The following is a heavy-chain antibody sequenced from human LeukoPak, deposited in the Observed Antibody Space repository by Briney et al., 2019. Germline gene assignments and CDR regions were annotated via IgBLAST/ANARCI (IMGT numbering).Heavy chain of an antibody. CDR1: GGSISGYY. J-gene: IGHJ4*02. Sequence: PSETLSLTCTVSGGSISGYYWSWIRQPPGKGLEWIGYIYYGGTTNYNPSLKSRLTISVDTSKNQFSLNLSSVTAADTAVYYCARLGGSGWSQFDYWGQGTLVTVSS. CDR2: IYYGGTT. V-gene: IGHV4-59*08. CDR3: ARLGGSGWSQFDY. D-gene: IGHD6-19*01.